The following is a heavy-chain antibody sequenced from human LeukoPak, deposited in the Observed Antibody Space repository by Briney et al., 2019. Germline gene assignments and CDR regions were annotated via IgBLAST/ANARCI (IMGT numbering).Heavy chain of an antibody. V-gene: IGHV4-39*01. D-gene: IGHD5-18*01. J-gene: IGHJ4*02. Sequence: PSETLSLTCTVSGGSISSYSYYWGWIRQPPGKGLEWIGSVYSSGSTYYNPSLKSRVTMSVDTSKNQFSLKLSSVTAADTAVYYCARQVTFGYAFAYYFDYWGQGSLVTVSS. CDR2: VYSSGST. CDR3: ARQVTFGYAFAYYFDY. CDR1: GGSISSYSYY.